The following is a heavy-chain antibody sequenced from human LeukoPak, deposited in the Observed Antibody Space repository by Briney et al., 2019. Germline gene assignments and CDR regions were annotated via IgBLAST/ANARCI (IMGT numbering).Heavy chain of an antibody. CDR1: GFTFSSYW. V-gene: IGHV3-74*01. CDR3: AREGGYYDSSGYAPNSDY. CDR2: INSGGSST. D-gene: IGHD3-22*01. J-gene: IGHJ4*02. Sequence: GGSLRLSCAASGFTFSSYWMHWVRQAPGKGLVWVSRINSGGSSTTYADSVKGRFTISRDNAKNTLNLQMNSLRVEDTAVYCCAREGGYYDSSGYAPNSDYWGQGTLVTVSS.